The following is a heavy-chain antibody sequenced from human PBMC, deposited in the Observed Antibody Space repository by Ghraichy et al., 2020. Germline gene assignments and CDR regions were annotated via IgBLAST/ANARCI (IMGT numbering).Heavy chain of an antibody. CDR1: GFTLGDYA. J-gene: IGHJ6*02. CDR2: IRSKAYGGTT. CDR3: TRDLTIPATTGGMDV. V-gene: IGHV3-49*04. D-gene: IGHD1-26*01. Sequence: SLRLSCTASGFTLGDYATSWVRQAPGKGLEWVGFIRSKAYGGTTEYAASVKGRFTISRDESKTIAYLQMNSLKTEDTAVYYCTRDLTIPATTGGMDVWGQGTTVTVSS.